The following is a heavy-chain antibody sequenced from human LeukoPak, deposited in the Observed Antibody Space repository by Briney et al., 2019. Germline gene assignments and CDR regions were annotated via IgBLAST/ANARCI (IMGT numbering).Heavy chain of an antibody. D-gene: IGHD3-3*01. J-gene: IGHJ5*02. CDR1: GFSFSDSA. Sequence: GGALRLSCAASGFSFSDSAVSWVRRSPGEGLKWVSSISDTGGRAYYADSVKGRFTITRDNSRNTVNLQMNSLRAGDTDRYYCAKGGQDFDFWRFDLWGQGILVIVSS. CDR2: ISDTGGRA. V-gene: IGHV3-23*01. CDR3: AKGGQDFDFWRFDL.